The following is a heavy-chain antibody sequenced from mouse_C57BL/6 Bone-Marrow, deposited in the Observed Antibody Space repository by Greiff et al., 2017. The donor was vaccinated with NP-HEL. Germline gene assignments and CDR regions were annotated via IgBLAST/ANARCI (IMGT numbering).Heavy chain of an antibody. J-gene: IGHJ2*01. CDR2: IYPRDGST. CDR3: ARSLLTTVVARRAMDY. V-gene: IGHV1-85*01. CDR1: GYTFTSYD. Sequence: QVQLQQSGPELVKPGASVKLSCKASGYTFTSYDINWVKQRPGQGLAWIGWIYPRDGSTKYNEKFKGKATLTVDTSSSTAYMELHSLTSEDSAVYFCARSLLTTVVARRAMDYWGQGTTLTVSS. D-gene: IGHD1-1*01.